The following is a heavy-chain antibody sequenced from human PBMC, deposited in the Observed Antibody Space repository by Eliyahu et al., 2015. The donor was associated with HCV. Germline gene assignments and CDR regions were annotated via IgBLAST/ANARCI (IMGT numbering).Heavy chain of an antibody. CDR3: AKDAGYSGYVFDN. D-gene: IGHD5-12*01. Sequence: EAQLVESGXGLVQPGGSLRLSXTASGFXFSSYSXNWVRQVPGKGPEWISYISSQSXTMYYADSVKGRFTISRDNGENSLYLQMNSLRDEDTAVYYCAKDAGYSGYVFDNWGQGTLVTVSS. CDR2: ISSQSXTM. V-gene: IGHV3-48*02. CDR1: GFXFSSYS. J-gene: IGHJ4*02.